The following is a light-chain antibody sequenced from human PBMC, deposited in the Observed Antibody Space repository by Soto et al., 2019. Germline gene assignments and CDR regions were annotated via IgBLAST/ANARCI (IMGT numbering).Light chain of an antibody. Sequence: EIVVTQSPITLSLSPGGRPTLACRASQSVSSYLAWYQQKPRQAPRLFXYDASNRATGIPARFSGGGSGTDFTLTIDNLEPEAFAIYYCQQRSNWPPITFGQGTRLEIK. CDR3: QQRSNWPPIT. CDR1: QSVSSY. V-gene: IGKV3-11*01. J-gene: IGKJ5*01. CDR2: DAS.